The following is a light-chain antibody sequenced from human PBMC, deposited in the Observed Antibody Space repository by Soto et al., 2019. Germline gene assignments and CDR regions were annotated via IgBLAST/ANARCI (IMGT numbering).Light chain of an antibody. CDR1: SSDVGGYNY. Sequence: QSVLTQPRSVSGSPGQSVTISCTGTSSDVGGYNYVSWYEQHPVKAPKLMIYDVTKRPSGVPDRFSGSKSGNTASRTISGLQAEEEADYDCCSYAGSYTGVFGTGTKLTVL. CDR2: DVT. V-gene: IGLV2-11*01. J-gene: IGLJ1*01. CDR3: CSYAGSYTGV.